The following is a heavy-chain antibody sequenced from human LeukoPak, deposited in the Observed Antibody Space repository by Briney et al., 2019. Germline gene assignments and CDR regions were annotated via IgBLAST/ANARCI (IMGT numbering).Heavy chain of an antibody. Sequence: GGSLRLSCAASGFTFSSYSMNWVRQAPGKGLEWVSGISGSGGSTHYADSVKGRFIISRDNSKNTLYLQMNSLRAEDTAVYYCAKDLDYGDYDDDYWGQGTLVTVSS. CDR1: GFTFSSYS. V-gene: IGHV3-23*01. CDR2: ISGSGGST. D-gene: IGHD4-17*01. CDR3: AKDLDYGDYDDDY. J-gene: IGHJ4*02.